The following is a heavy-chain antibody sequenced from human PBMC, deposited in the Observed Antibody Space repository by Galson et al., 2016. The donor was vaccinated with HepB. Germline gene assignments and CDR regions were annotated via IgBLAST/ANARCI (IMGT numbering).Heavy chain of an antibody. J-gene: IGHJ6*03. CDR3: ARVSSYDSGGLYYYYYYMDV. Sequence: SLRLSCASSGFTVSSNYMSWVRQAPGRGLEWVSVIYSDGITYYADSVKGRFTISRGNSKNTLYLQMNSLRAEDTAVYYCARVSSYDSGGLYYYYYYMDVWGKGTTVTASS. D-gene: IGHD3-22*01. V-gene: IGHV3-53*01. CDR2: IYSDGIT. CDR1: GFTVSSNY.